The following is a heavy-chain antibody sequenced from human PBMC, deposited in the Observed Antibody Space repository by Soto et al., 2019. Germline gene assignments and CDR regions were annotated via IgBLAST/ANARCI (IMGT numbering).Heavy chain of an antibody. V-gene: IGHV3-21*01. J-gene: IGHJ5*02. D-gene: IGHD5-12*01. CDR3: ARDCSGPSGYDYFDP. CDR2: ISSSGTFI. Sequence: PGGSLRLSCAASGFTFSTYTMNWVRQTPGQGLEWVSSISSSGTFISYADSVKGRFTISRDNAKNSLYLQMVSLRGEDTAVYFCARDCSGPSGYDYFDPWGQGTLVTVSS. CDR1: GFTFSTYT.